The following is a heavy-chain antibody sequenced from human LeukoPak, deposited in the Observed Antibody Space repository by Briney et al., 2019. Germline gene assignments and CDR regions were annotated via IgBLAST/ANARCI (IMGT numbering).Heavy chain of an antibody. J-gene: IGHJ4*02. D-gene: IGHD3-10*01. CDR1: ESTCSRYA. V-gene: IGHV3-23*01. CDR3: AKDIAPASATYHNPSPDY. CDR2: ISGSGGST. Sequence: SGGSLRLSCPASESTCSRYAMSWVRQAPGGWLEWVSAISGSGGSTYYADSVKGRFTISRDHSKNTLYLQMNSLRAEDTAVYYCAKDIAPASATYHNPSPDYWGQGPLVTVSS.